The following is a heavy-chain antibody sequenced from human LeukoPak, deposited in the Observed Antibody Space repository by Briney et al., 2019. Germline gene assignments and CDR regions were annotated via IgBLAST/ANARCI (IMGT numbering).Heavy chain of an antibody. V-gene: IGHV3-23*01. D-gene: IGHD3-16*02. CDR3: AKGADTITFGGVIAFDY. CDR1: GFTFSSYA. J-gene: IGHJ4*02. CDR2: ISGSGGST. Sequence: GGSLRLSCAASGFTFSSYAMSWVRQAPGEGLEWVSAISGSGGSTYYADSVKGRFTISRDNSKNTLYLQMNSLRAEDTAVYYCAKGADTITFGGVIAFDYWGQGTLVTVSS.